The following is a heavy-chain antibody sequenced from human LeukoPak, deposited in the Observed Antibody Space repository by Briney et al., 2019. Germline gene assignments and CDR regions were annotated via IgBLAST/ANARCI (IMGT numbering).Heavy chain of an antibody. Sequence: PSETLSLTCTVSGGSISSYYWIWIRQPAGKGLEWIGRVYTSGSTNYNPSLKSRVTMSVDTSKKQFSLKLSSVTAADTAVYYCARVGDGYNSDYWGQGTLVTVSS. V-gene: IGHV4-4*07. J-gene: IGHJ4*02. CDR3: ARVGDGYNSDY. D-gene: IGHD5-24*01. CDR2: VYTSGST. CDR1: GGSISSYY.